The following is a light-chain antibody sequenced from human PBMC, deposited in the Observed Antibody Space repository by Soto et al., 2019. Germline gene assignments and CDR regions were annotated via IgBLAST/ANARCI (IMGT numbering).Light chain of an antibody. Sequence: DIQVTQSPSTLSASVGDRVTITCRASQSISTWLAWYQQKPGKAPKLLIYDASSLESGGPSRFSGSGSGTEFTLTIISLQPDDFATYYCQQYNSYSGTFGQGTKVEVK. CDR2: DAS. J-gene: IGKJ1*01. V-gene: IGKV1-5*01. CDR3: QQYNSYSGT. CDR1: QSISTW.